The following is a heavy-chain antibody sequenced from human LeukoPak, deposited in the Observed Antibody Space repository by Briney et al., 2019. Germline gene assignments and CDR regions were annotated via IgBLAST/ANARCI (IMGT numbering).Heavy chain of an antibody. D-gene: IGHD6-6*01. Sequence: GGSLRLSCAASGFTFSNYGMHWLRQAPGKGLEWVAVISKDGTNKYYADSVKDRFTFSRDNSKNTLYLQMNSLRAEDTAVYYCAKGKFSSSSNYFDYWGQGTLVTVSS. V-gene: IGHV3-30*07. CDR2: ISKDGTNK. CDR1: GFTFSNYG. CDR3: AKGKFSSSSNYFDY. J-gene: IGHJ4*02.